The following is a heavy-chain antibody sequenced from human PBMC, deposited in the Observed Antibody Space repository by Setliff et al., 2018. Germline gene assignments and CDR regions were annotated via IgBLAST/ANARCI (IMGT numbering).Heavy chain of an antibody. V-gene: IGHV1-69*05. Sequence: SVKVSCKASGGTFSSYAISWVRQAPGQGLEWMGGIIPIFGTANYAQKFQGRVTITTDESTSTAYVELSSLRSEDTAVYYCARDYDILAGLDYWGQGTLVTVSS. CDR3: ARDYDILAGLDY. J-gene: IGHJ4*02. D-gene: IGHD3-9*01. CDR2: IIPIFGTA. CDR1: GGTFSSYA.